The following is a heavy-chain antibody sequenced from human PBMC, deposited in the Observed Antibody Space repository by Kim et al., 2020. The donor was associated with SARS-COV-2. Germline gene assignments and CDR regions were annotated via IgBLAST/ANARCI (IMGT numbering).Heavy chain of an antibody. J-gene: IGHJ4*02. CDR3: AARGGGSYYGLDY. V-gene: IGHV3-33*01. CDR2: IWYDGSNK. Sequence: GGSLRLSCAASGFTFSSYGMHWVRQAPGKGLEWVAVIWYDGSNKYYADSVKGRFTISRDNSKNTLYLQMNSLRAEDTAVYYCAARGGGSYYGLDYWGQGTLVTVSS. D-gene: IGHD1-26*01. CDR1: GFTFSSYG.